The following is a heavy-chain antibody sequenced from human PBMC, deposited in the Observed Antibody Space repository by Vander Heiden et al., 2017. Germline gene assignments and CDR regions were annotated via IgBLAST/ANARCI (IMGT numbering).Heavy chain of an antibody. CDR2: LYSDGST. J-gene: IGHJ6*02. V-gene: IGHV3-53*01. CDR1: GFSVSSDY. CDR3: ARGRYHGMGV. Sequence: EVQLVESGGGLIQPGGSLSLSCAASGFSVSSDYMSWVRQAPGKGLEWVSILYSDGSTYYADFVKGRFTIARDISKNSLYLQMNSLRVEDTAIYYCARGRYHGMGVWGQGTTVIVSS.